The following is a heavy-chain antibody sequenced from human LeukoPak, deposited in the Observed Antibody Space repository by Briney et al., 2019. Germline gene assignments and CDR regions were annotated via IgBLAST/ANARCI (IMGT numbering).Heavy chain of an antibody. V-gene: IGHV5-51*01. CDR1: GYSFTSHW. D-gene: IGHD3-22*01. CDR2: IYPGDSDT. Sequence: GESLKISCKGSGYSFTSHWIGWVRQMPGKGLEWMGIIYPGDSDTRYSPSFQGQVTISADKSISTAYLQWSSLKASDTAMYYCARPWTTHYDSSGYYLRDVWAFDIWGQGTMVTVSS. CDR3: ARPWTTHYDSSGYYLRDVWAFDI. J-gene: IGHJ3*02.